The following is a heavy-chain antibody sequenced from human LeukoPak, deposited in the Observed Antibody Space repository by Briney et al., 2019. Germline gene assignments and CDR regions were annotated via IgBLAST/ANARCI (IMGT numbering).Heavy chain of an antibody. CDR3: AKVAFLCSTSCYHYYMDV. CDR2: IREDGSNT. V-gene: IGHV3-30*02. CDR1: GFTFSSYG. Sequence: PGGSLRLSCAASGFTFSSYGMHWVRQAPGKGLEGVAFIREDGSNTYYAASVKGQFPISRDNSKNTLYLQMNSLRAEDTAVYSCAKVAFLCSTSCYHYYMDVWGKGTTVTVSS. D-gene: IGHD2-2*01. J-gene: IGHJ6*03.